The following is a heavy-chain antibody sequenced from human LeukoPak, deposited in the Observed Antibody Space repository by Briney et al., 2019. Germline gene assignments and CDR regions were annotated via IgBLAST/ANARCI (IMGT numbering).Heavy chain of an antibody. Sequence: LMGLINPNSGSTNYAQKFQGRVTMTRDTSISTAYMELSRLRSDDTAVYYCARSIAAAGSDYWGQGTLVTVSS. CDR2: INPNSGST. D-gene: IGHD6-13*01. CDR3: ARSIAAAGSDY. V-gene: IGHV1-2*02. J-gene: IGHJ4*02.